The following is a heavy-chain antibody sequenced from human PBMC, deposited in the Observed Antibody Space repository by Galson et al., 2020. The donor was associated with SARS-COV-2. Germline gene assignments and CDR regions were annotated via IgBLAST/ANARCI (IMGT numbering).Heavy chain of an antibody. CDR3: AREDRFFYESGGKDF. J-gene: IGHJ4*02. Sequence: SETLSLTCTVSGGSMSSSSHYWGWIRQPPGKGLEWIGSIYYRGTTYHNPALMSRVTISIDTSKNQFSLRLSSVTAADTAVYYCAREDRFFYESGGKDFWGQGTLVTGSS. CDR1: GGSMSSSSHY. V-gene: IGHV4-39*07. D-gene: IGHD3-22*01. CDR2: IYYRGTT.